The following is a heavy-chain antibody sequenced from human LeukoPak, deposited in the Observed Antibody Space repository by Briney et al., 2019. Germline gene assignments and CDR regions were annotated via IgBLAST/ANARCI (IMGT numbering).Heavy chain of an antibody. Sequence: GGSLRLSCGASGFTFSRYWMHWVRQAPGKGLVWVSRINSDGSTTTYADSVKGRFTISRDNAKNTLHLQMNSLRAEDTAVYYCARPGIAVAGEFFDYWGQGTLVTVSS. CDR2: INSDGSTT. J-gene: IGHJ4*02. CDR1: GFTFSRYW. V-gene: IGHV3-74*01. D-gene: IGHD6-19*01. CDR3: ARPGIAVAGEFFDY.